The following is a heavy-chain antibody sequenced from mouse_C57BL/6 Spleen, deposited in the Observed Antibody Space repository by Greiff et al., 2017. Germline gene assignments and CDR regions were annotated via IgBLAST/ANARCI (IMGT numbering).Heavy chain of an antibody. CDR2: IDPEDGET. V-gene: IGHV14-2*01. CDR1: GFNINDYD. D-gene: IGHD2-12*01. Sequence: EVQLQQSGAELVKPGASVKLSCAASGFNINDYDMPWVQQRPEQGLEWIGRIDPEDGETKYAPKFQGKATIPADTSTNTSYLQLSSLTSEDTAVYYCARGARALRLDDWGQGTTLTVSS. J-gene: IGHJ2*01. CDR3: ARGARALRLDD.